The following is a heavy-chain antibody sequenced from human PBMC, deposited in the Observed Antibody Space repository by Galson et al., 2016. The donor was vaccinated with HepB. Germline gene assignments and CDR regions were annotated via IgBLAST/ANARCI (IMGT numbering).Heavy chain of an antibody. V-gene: IGHV3-7*01. CDR1: GFPFSSIW. CDR2: IKQDGTEK. CDR3: VSNARWRYDY. Sequence: SLRLSCAASGFPFSSIWMAWVRQAPGKGLEWVANIKQDGTEKYYVESVKGRFTISKDNAKNSLYLQLNSLRPEDTAVYYCVSNARWRYDYWGQGARVTVSS. J-gene: IGHJ4*02. D-gene: IGHD2-8*01.